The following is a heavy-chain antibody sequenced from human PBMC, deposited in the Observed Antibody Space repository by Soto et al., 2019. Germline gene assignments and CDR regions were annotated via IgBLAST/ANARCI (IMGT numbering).Heavy chain of an antibody. V-gene: IGHV4-4*02. CDR1: GDSIISTNW. CDR3: ARDYFKNWYFDL. D-gene: IGHD3-10*01. CDR2: VFHSGLT. Sequence: QVQLQESGPGLVKPSGTLSLTCAVSGDSIISTNWWSWVRQPPGKGLEWIGEVFHSGLTNYNPSLKSRVTMLVDKSKNQFSLTVTSVTAADTAMYYCARDYFKNWYFDLWGRGTLVTVSS. J-gene: IGHJ2*01.